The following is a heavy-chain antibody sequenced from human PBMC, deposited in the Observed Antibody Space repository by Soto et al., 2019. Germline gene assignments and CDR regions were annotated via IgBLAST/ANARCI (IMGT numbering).Heavy chain of an antibody. CDR3: AKDGNWLDVYFDV. D-gene: IGHD6-19*01. V-gene: IGHV3-23*01. J-gene: IGHJ4*02. CDR1: GIEFSTYA. Sequence: PAGSLRLSCVASGIEFSTYAMSWVRQAPGKGLEWVSISSASGRSRYHADSVKGRFTISRDNSKNTLYLHMTNLRAEDTAVYYCAKDGNWLDVYFDVWGQGTPVTVSS. CDR2: SSASGRSR.